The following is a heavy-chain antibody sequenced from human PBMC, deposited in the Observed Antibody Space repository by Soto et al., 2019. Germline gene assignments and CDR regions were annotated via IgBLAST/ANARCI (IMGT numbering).Heavy chain of an antibody. CDR2: VYYTGST. CDR1: GASIRSTDYY. CDR3: VRTAREGAVAPHWFDR. J-gene: IGHJ5*02. D-gene: IGHD2-21*02. Sequence: SSETLSLTCTVSGASIRSTDYYWSWIRQAPGKGLEWIGYVYYTGSTYYNPSLMSRLTISVDTSKNQFSLKLTSVTAAETAVYYCVRTAREGAVAPHWFDRWGQGTQLTVSS. V-gene: IGHV4-30-4*01.